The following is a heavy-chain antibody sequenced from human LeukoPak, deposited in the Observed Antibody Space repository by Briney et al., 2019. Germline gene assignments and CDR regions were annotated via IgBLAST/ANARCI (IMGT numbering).Heavy chain of an antibody. CDR2: MNPNSGNT. CDR3: ARGSSGTAAFDI. Sequence: ASVTVSCKASGYTFTSYDINWVRQATGQGLEWMGWMNPNSGNTGYAQKFQGRVTMTRNTSISTAYMELSSLRSEDTAVYYCARGSSGTAAFDIWGQGTMVTVSS. J-gene: IGHJ3*02. CDR1: GYTFTSYD. V-gene: IGHV1-8*01. D-gene: IGHD1-26*01.